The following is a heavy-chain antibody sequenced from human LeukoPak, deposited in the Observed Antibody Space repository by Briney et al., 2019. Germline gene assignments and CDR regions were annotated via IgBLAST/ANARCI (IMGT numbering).Heavy chain of an antibody. CDR2: ISSSSSYI. V-gene: IGHV3-21*01. J-gene: IGHJ4*02. CDR3: AREIAVPGRDY. Sequence: GGSLRLSCAASGFTFSNHEMNWVRQAPGKGLEWVSSISSSSSYIYYADSVKGRFTISRDNAKNSLYLQMNSLRAEDTAVYYCAREIAVPGRDYWGQGTLVSVSS. D-gene: IGHD6-19*01. CDR1: GFTFSNHE.